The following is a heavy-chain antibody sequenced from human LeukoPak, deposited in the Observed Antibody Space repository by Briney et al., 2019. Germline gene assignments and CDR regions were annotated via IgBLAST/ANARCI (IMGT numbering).Heavy chain of an antibody. CDR2: ISGGSTYT. Sequence: GGSLRLSCAAPGLTFSSYSMTWVHQAPGKGLEWVSSISGGSTYTFYADSVMGRFTISRGNAKNSLYLHMSSLRAEDTAVYYCARVRDLYRDYWGQGILVTVSS. CDR3: ARVRDLYRDY. J-gene: IGHJ4*02. V-gene: IGHV3-21*01. D-gene: IGHD5-12*01. CDR1: GLTFSSYS.